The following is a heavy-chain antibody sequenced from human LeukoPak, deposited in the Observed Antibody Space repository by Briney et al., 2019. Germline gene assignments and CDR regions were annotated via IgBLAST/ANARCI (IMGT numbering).Heavy chain of an antibody. V-gene: IGHV1-46*01. J-gene: IGHJ6*03. CDR2: INPSGGST. D-gene: IGHD5-24*01. Sequence: GASVKVSCKASGYTFTSYYMHWVRQAPGQGLEWMGIINPSGGSTSYAQKFQGRVTMTRDMSTSTVYMELSSLRSEDTAVYYCARDKPEMATITIAPYYYYYMDVWGKGTTVTVSS. CDR3: ARDKPEMATITIAPYYYYYMDV. CDR1: GYTFTSYY.